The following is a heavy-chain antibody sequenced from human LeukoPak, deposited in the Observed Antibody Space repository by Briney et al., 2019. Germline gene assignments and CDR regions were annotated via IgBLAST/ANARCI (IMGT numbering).Heavy chain of an antibody. D-gene: IGHD3-3*01. Sequence: SVNVSCKSSGGTFRSYAISWVRQAPGQGLEWMGGIIPIFGTANYAQKFQGRVTITAHESTSTAYMELSSLRADDSPGCYFARPRSIAAGGVGCYYFDYWGQGALVTVSS. CDR3: ARPRSIAAGGVGCYYFDY. J-gene: IGHJ4*02. CDR2: IIPIFGTA. V-gene: IGHV1-69*13. CDR1: GGTFRSYA.